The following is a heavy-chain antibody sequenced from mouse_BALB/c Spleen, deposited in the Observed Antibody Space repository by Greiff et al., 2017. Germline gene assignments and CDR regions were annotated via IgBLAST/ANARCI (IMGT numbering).Heavy chain of an antibody. CDR1: GFNIKDTY. CDR3: APITTVVATGFAY. V-gene: IGHV14-3*02. Sequence: VQLQQSGAELVKPGASVKLSCTASGFNIKDTYMHWVKQRPEQGLEWIGRIDPANGNTKYDPKFQGKATITADTSSNTAYLQLSSLTSEDTAVYYCAPITTVVATGFAYWGQGTLVTVSA. D-gene: IGHD1-1*01. J-gene: IGHJ3*01. CDR2: IDPANGNT.